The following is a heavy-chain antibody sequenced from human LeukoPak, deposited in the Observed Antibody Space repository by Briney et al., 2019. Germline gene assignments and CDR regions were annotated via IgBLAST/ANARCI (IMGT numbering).Heavy chain of an antibody. Sequence: PSETLSLTCTVSGGSISGSYWNWIRQPAGKGLEWIGRIYTSGSTNYNPSLESRVTISIDTSKNQFSLKLSSVTAADTAMYYCARAHSGVNTTMTPHYYYYYIDVWGKGTTVTISS. CDR1: GGSISGSY. J-gene: IGHJ6*03. V-gene: IGHV4-4*07. D-gene: IGHD5-18*01. CDR2: IYTSGST. CDR3: ARAHSGVNTTMTPHYYYYYIDV.